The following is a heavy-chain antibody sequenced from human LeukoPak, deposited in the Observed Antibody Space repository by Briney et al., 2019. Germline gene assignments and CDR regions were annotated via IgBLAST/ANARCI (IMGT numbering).Heavy chain of an antibody. J-gene: IGHJ6*03. D-gene: IGHD6-13*01. CDR2: ISAYNGNT. CDR1: GYTFTSYG. Sequence: VSVKVSCKASGYTFTSYGISWVRQAPGQGLEWMGWISAYNGNTNYAQKLQGRVTMTTDTSTSTVYMELSSLRSEDTAVYYCARRGYSSSWYYYYYYMDVWGKGTTVTVSS. CDR3: ARRGYSSSWYYYYYYMDV. V-gene: IGHV1-18*01.